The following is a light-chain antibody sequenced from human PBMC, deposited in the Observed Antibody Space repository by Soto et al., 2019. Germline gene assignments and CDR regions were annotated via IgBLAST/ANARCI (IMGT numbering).Light chain of an antibody. V-gene: IGKV3-20*01. CDR3: TQYGSSPLT. CDR1: QTVSSNY. J-gene: IGKJ2*01. CDR2: GAS. Sequence: ETLLTQSPGTLSLSPGERATFSCRASQTVSSNYLAWYQQQPSQPPRLIIYGASSRGPGITQRISGSGSVTEFTITITRLETEDFAVYYCTQYGSSPLTFGQGTKLEI.